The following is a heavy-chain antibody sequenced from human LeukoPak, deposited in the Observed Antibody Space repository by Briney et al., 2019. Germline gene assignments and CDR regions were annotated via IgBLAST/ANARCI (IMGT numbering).Heavy chain of an antibody. CDR1: GGSISSGDYY. CDR2: IYYSGST. J-gene: IGHJ4*02. V-gene: IGHV4-30-4*08. D-gene: IGHD6-13*01. Sequence: SQTLSLTCTVSGGSISSGDYYWSWIRQPPGKGLGWIGYIYYSGSTYYNPSLKSRVTISVDTSKNQFSLKLSSVTAADTAVYYCAREAPWQQGFDYWGQGTLVTVSS. CDR3: AREAPWQQGFDY.